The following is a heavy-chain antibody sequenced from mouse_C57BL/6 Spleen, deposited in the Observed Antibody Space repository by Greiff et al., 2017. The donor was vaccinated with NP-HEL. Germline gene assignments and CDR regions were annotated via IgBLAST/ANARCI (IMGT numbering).Heavy chain of an antibody. CDR3: ASPIYYDYGWFAY. V-gene: IGHV14-3*01. CDR1: GFNIKNTY. D-gene: IGHD2-4*01. J-gene: IGHJ3*01. Sequence: EVQLQQSVAELVRPGASVKLSCTASGFNIKNTYMHWVKQRPEQGLEWIGRIDPANGNTKYAPKFQGKATITADTSSNTAYLQLSSLTSEDTAIYYCASPIYYDYGWFAYWGQGTLVTVSA. CDR2: IDPANGNT.